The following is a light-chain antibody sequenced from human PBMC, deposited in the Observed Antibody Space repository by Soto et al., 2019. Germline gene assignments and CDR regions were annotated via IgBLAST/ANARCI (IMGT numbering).Light chain of an antibody. CDR2: KAS. CDR1: QDVSHW. J-gene: IGKJ2*01. CDR3: QHYDSYPYT. Sequence: DIHMDQSPSALSASVGDRVTITCRASQDVSHWLAWYQQKPGQAPKLVIYKASSLESGVPSRFSGRGSGTEFTLTIRDLQPDDVATYYCQHYDSYPYTFGQGTSLEIK. V-gene: IGKV1-5*03.